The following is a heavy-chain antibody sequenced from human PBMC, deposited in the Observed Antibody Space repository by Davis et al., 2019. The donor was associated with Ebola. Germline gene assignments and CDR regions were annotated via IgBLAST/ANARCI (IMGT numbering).Heavy chain of an antibody. Sequence: GGSLRLSCVVSGFTVDNTYMTWVRQAPGKGLEWVSLIYSGGSTYYADSVQGRFTISRHNSQNTLFLQMNGLRTEDTAVYYCAKGRDSGGFDFFGSWGQGTLVAVSS. CDR1: GFTVDNTY. CDR3: AKGRDSGGFDFFGS. D-gene: IGHD4-23*01. CDR2: IYSGGST. J-gene: IGHJ4*02. V-gene: IGHV3-53*04.